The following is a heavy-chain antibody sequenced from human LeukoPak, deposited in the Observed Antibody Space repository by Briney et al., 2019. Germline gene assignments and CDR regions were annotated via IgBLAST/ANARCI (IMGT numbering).Heavy chain of an antibody. Sequence: GGSLRLSCIASGFTFSNYAMTWVRQAPGKGLEWVSVIYSGGSTYYADSVKGRFTISRDNSKNTLYLQMNSLRAEDTAVYYCARVGVAIDHFDYWGQGTLVTVSS. D-gene: IGHD5-12*01. CDR3: ARVGVAIDHFDY. CDR1: GFTFSNYA. V-gene: IGHV3-53*01. CDR2: IYSGGST. J-gene: IGHJ4*02.